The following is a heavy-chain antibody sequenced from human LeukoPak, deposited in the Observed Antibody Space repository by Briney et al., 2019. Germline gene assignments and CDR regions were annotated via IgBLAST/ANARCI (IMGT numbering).Heavy chain of an antibody. CDR2: SSSSSSTI. J-gene: IGHJ3*02. D-gene: IGHD3-10*01. CDR3: ASLVRGVTSAFDI. V-gene: IGHV3-48*01. CDR1: GFTFSSYS. Sequence: GGSLSLSCAASGFTFSSYSMNWVRQAPGKGLEWVSYSSSSSSTIYYADSVKGRFTISRDNAKNSLYLQMNSLRAEDTAVYYCASLVRGVTSAFDIWGQGTMVTVSS.